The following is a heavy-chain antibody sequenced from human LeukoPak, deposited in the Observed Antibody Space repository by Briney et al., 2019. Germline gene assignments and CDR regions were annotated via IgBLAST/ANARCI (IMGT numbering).Heavy chain of an antibody. CDR3: ATNLYNPWELLPHYYFDY. Sequence: GESLRLSCAASGFTFSSYSMNWVRQAPGKGLEWVSSISSSSSYIYYADSVKGRFTISRDNAKNSLYLQMNSLRAEDTAVYYCATNLYNPWELLPHYYFDYWGQGTLVTVSS. J-gene: IGHJ4*02. V-gene: IGHV3-21*01. CDR1: GFTFSSYS. CDR2: ISSSSSYI. D-gene: IGHD1-26*01.